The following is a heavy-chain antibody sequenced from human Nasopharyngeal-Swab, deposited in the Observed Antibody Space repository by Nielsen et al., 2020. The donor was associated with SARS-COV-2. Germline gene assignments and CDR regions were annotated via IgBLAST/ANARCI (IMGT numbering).Heavy chain of an antibody. CDR3: ATPVAVAGRGRWFDP. J-gene: IGHJ5*02. D-gene: IGHD6-19*01. CDR2: IYYSGTT. Sequence: WIRQPPGKGLEWIGYIYYSGTTYTNPSLKSRASISIDMSNNQLSLELTSVTAADTAVYYCATPVAVAGRGRWFDPWGQGTLVTVSS. V-gene: IGHV4-30-2*04.